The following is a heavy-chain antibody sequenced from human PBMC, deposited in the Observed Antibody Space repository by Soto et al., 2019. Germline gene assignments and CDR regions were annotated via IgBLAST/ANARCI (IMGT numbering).Heavy chain of an antibody. CDR3: AREGGGNSHDAFDI. D-gene: IGHD2-21*02. Sequence: ASVKVSCKASGGTFSSYAISWVRQAPGQGLEWMVGIIPIFGTANYAQKFQGRVTITADESTSTAYMELSSLRSEDTAVYYCAREGGGNSHDAFDIWGQGTMVTVSS. CDR2: IIPIFGTA. CDR1: GGTFSSYA. V-gene: IGHV1-69*13. J-gene: IGHJ3*02.